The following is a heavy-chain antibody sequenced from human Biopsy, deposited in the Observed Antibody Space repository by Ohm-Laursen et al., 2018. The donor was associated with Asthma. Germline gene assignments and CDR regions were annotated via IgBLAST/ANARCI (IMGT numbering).Heavy chain of an antibody. V-gene: IGHV3-30*18. CDR2: ISFDGSNE. Sequence: SLRLSCAAPGFSFSNYGMHWVRQAPGKGLEWVAVISFDGSNEDYADSVKGRFTISRDNSKNTFFLEMNSLRPEDTAVYYCAKEHVVGGEIRGGPDGWGQGTMVNVAS. CDR3: AKEHVVGGEIRGGPDG. D-gene: IGHD2-21*01. J-gene: IGHJ4*02. CDR1: GFSFSNYG.